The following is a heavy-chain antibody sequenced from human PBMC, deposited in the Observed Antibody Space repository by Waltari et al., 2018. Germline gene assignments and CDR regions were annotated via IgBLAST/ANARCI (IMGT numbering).Heavy chain of an antibody. CDR3: AGERMNYYDSSGSLDY. CDR1: YG. V-gene: IGHV3-30*03. Sequence: YGMHWVRQAPGKGLEWVAVISYDGSNKYYADSVKGRFTISRDNSKNTLYLQMNSLRAEDTAVYYCAGERMNYYDSSGSLDYWGQGTLVTVSS. CDR2: ISYDGSNK. D-gene: IGHD3-22*01. J-gene: IGHJ4*02.